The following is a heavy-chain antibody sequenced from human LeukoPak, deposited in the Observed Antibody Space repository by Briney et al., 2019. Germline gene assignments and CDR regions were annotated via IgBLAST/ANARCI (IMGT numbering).Heavy chain of an antibody. D-gene: IGHD6-13*01. CDR3: AKVKEAAGTTDAFDI. CDR1: GFTFSNYG. Sequence: PGGSLRLSCAASGFTFSNYGMHWVRQAPGKGLEWVAFIRYDGSNKYYADSVKGRFTISRDNSKNTLYLQMNSLRAEGTAVYYCAKVKEAAGTTDAFDIWGQGTMVTVSS. V-gene: IGHV3-30*02. J-gene: IGHJ3*02. CDR2: IRYDGSNK.